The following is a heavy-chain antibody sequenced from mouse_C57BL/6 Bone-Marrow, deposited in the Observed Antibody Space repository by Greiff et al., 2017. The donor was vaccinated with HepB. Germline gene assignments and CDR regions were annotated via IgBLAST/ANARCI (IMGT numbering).Heavy chain of an antibody. V-gene: IGHV1-64*01. D-gene: IGHD1-1*01. CDR3: ARMSYYGSSYW. CDR1: GYTFTSYW. J-gene: IGHJ2*01. CDR2: IHPNSGST. Sequence: QVQLQQPGAELVKPGASVKLSCKASGYTFTSYWMHWVKQRPGQGLEWIGMIHPNSGSTNYNEKFKSKATLTVDKSSSTAYMQLSSLTSEDSAVYYRARMSYYGSSYWWGQGTTLTVSS.